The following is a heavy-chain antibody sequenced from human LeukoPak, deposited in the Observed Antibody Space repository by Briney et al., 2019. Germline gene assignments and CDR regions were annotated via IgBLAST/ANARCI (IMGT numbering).Heavy chain of an antibody. V-gene: IGHV4-34*01. CDR1: GGSFSGYY. CDR3: ARGGPYDYVWGSYRSGPHWFDP. J-gene: IGHJ5*02. Sequence: SETLSLTCAVYGGSFSGYYWIWIRQPPGKGLEWIGEINHSGSTNYNPSLKSRVTISVDTSKNQFSLKLSSVTAADTAVYYCARGGPYDYVWGSYRSGPHWFDPWGQGTLVTVSS. CDR2: INHSGST. D-gene: IGHD3-16*02.